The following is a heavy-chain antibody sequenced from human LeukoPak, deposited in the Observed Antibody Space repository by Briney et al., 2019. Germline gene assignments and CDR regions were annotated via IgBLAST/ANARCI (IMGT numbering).Heavy chain of an antibody. CDR3: ARVSPNTVTTLQYFDY. CDR1: GFTVSSNS. Sequence: GGSLRLSCTVSGFTVSSNSMSWVRQAPGKGLEWVSFIYSGGNTHYSDSVKGRFTISRDNAKNSLYLQMNSLRAEDTAVYYCARVSPNTVTTLQYFDYWGQGTLVTVSS. CDR2: IYSGGNT. D-gene: IGHD4-17*01. V-gene: IGHV3-53*01. J-gene: IGHJ4*02.